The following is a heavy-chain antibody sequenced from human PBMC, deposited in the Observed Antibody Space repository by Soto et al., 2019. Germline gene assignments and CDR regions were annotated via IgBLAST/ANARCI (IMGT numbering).Heavy chain of an antibody. V-gene: IGHV1-18*01. CDR3: ARGAYCSGGSCYSSRFDY. CDR2: ISAYNGNT. D-gene: IGHD2-15*01. J-gene: IGHJ4*02. CDR1: GYTFTSYG. Sequence: ASVKVSCKASGYTFTSYGISWVRQAPGQGLEWMGWISAYNGNTNYAQKLQGRVTMTTDTSTSTAYMELRSLRSDGTAVYYCARGAYCSGGSCYSSRFDYWGQGTLVTVSS.